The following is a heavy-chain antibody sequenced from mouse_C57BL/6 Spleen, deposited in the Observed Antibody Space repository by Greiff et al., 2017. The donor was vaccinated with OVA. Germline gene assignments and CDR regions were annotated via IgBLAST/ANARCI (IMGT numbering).Heavy chain of an antibody. CDR1: GYTFTSYW. J-gene: IGHJ4*01. CDR3: ARAGYAMGC. CDR2: IYPGSGST. V-gene: IGHV1-55*01. Sequence: QVQLQQSGAELVKPGASVKMSCKASGYTFTSYWITWVKQRPGQGLEWIGDIYPGSGSTNYNEKFTSKATLPVDTSSSTAYMQLSSLTSEDSAVDYGARAGYAMGCWGQGTSVAVAS.